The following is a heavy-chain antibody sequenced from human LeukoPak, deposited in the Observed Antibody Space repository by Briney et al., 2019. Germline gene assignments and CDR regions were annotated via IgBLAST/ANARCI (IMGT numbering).Heavy chain of an antibody. CDR3: ARRDSTGNAFDI. D-gene: IGHD6-19*01. Sequence: ASVKVSCKASGGTFSSYAISWVRQAPGQGLEWMGRIIPIFGIANYAQKFQGRVTITEDKSTSTAYMALSSLRSEDTAVYYCARRDSTGNAFDIWGQGTMVTVSS. CDR1: GGTFSSYA. J-gene: IGHJ3*02. V-gene: IGHV1-69*04. CDR2: IIPIFGIA.